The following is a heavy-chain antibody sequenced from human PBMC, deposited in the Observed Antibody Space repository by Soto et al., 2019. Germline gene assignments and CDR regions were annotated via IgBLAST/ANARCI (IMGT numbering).Heavy chain of an antibody. CDR1: GYTFTSYG. CDR3: ARDQFTSTYYYGSGATNYYYYGMDV. Sequence: ASVKVSCKASGYTFTSYGISWVRQAPGQGLEWMGWISAYNGNTNYAQKLQGRVTMTTDTSTSTAYMELRSLRSDGTAVYYCARDQFTSTYYYGSGATNYYYYGMDVWGQGTTVTVSS. V-gene: IGHV1-18*01. J-gene: IGHJ6*02. CDR2: ISAYNGNT. D-gene: IGHD3-10*01.